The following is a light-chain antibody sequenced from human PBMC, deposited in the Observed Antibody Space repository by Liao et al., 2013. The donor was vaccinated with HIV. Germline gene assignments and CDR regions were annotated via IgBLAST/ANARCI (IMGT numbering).Light chain of an antibody. Sequence: SYELTQPPSVSVSPGQTASITCSGDKLGDKYACWYQQKPGQSPVVVIYQDNKRPSGIPERFSGSNSGNTATLTISGTQAMDEADYYCQAWDSSTAAVVFGGGTKLTVL. CDR3: QAWDSSTAAVV. CDR2: QDN. CDR1: KLGDKY. V-gene: IGLV3-1*01. J-gene: IGLJ2*01.